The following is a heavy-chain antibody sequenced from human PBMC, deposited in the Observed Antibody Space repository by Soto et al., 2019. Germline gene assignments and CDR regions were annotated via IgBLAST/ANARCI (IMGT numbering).Heavy chain of an antibody. D-gene: IGHD6-13*01. Sequence: GESLQISCKGSGYSFTSYWIGWVRQMPGKGLEWMGIIYPGDSDTRYSPSFQGQVTISADKSISTAYLQWSSLKASDTAMYYCARYWMASNGYSSSPGDYWGQGTLVTVSS. CDR2: IYPGDSDT. CDR1: GYSFTSYW. V-gene: IGHV5-51*01. CDR3: ARYWMASNGYSSSPGDY. J-gene: IGHJ4*02.